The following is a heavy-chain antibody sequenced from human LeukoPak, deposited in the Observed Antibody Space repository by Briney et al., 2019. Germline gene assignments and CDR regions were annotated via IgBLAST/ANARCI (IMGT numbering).Heavy chain of an antibody. V-gene: IGHV4-4*07. CDR2: IYTSGST. CDR3: ARDIAPSAYYYFDY. D-gene: IGHD3-22*01. Sequence: PSETLSLTCTVSGGSISSYYWNWIRQPAGKGLEWIGRIYTSGSTSYNPSLKSRVTMSVDTSKNQFSLKLDSVTAADTAVCYCARDIAPSAYYYFDYWGQGTLVTVSS. CDR1: GGSISSYY. J-gene: IGHJ4*02.